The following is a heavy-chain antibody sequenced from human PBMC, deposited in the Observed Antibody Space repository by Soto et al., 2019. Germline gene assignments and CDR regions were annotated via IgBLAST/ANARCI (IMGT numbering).Heavy chain of an antibody. CDR3: ARTPPNRQLFDS. V-gene: IGHV4-59*01. CDR1: GVFI. CDR2: IYNSGRY. D-gene: IGHD1-1*01. J-gene: IGHJ4*02. Sequence: PSETLSLTCTVSGVFIWGWIRQSPDTGLEWIGYIYNSGRYNYNPSLESRLTISIDTSKNQFSLRLASVTAADTAVYYCARTPPNRQLFDSWSQGTLVTVSS.